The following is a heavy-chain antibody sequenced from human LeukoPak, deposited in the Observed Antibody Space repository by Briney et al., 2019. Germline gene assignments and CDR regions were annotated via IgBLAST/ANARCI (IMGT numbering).Heavy chain of an antibody. CDR2: INHSGST. J-gene: IGHJ4*02. D-gene: IGHD3-10*01. Sequence: SETLSLTCTVSGGSISSYYWSWIRQPPGKGLEWIGEINHSGSTNYNPSLKSRVTISVDTSKNQFSLKLSSVTAADTAVYYCARRLGLLWFGELDIWGQGTLVTVSS. V-gene: IGHV4-34*01. CDR1: GGSISSYY. CDR3: ARRLGLLWFGELDI.